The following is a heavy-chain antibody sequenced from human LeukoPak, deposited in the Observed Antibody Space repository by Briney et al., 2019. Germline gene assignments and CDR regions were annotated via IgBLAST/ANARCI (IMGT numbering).Heavy chain of an antibody. CDR2: IKSKTDGGTT. J-gene: IGHJ3*02. CDR1: GFTFSNAW. CDR3: TARSDSYDSSGYYYADAFDI. D-gene: IGHD3-22*01. V-gene: IGHV3-15*01. Sequence: GGSLRLSCAASGFTFSNAWMSWVRQAPGRGVEGVGRIKSKTDGGTTDYAAPVKGRFTISRDDSKNTLYLQMNSLKTEDTAVYYCTARSDSYDSSGYYYADAFDIWGQGTMVTVSS.